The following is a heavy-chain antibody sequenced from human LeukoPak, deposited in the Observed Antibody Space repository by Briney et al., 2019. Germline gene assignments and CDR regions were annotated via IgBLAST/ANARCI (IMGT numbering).Heavy chain of an antibody. J-gene: IGHJ6*02. CDR3: ARDQNGDYRPYYYYYYGMDV. CDR1: GGSISSGDYY. V-gene: IGHV4-30-4*01. CDR2: IYYSGST. D-gene: IGHD4-17*01. Sequence: SETLSLTCTVSGGSISSGDYYWSWIRQPPGKGLEWIGYIYYSGSTYYNPSLKSRVTISVDTSENQFSLKLSSVTAADTAVYYCARDQNGDYRPYYYYYYGMDVWGQGTTVTVSS.